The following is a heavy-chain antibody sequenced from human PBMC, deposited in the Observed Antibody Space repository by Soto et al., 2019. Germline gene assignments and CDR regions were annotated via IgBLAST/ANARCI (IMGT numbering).Heavy chain of an antibody. CDR2: IVPIRRAA. J-gene: IGHJ4*02. D-gene: IGHD6-13*01. CDR1: GGTFSSYR. Sequence: QVQLVQSGAEVMKTGSSVRVSCKASGGTFSSYRLNWLRQAPGHGLEWVGGIVPIRRAAEYAQGFQGRVTITADETTRTSYMELRSLKSQDTAVYYCVRDSGAKLSSSWGQGTLVTVSS. CDR3: VRDSGAKLSSS. V-gene: IGHV1-69*01.